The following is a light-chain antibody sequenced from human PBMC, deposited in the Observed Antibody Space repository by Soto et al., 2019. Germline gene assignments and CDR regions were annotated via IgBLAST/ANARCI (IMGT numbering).Light chain of an antibody. CDR1: QSVSSY. CDR2: AAS. J-gene: IGKJ2*01. Sequence: DIPMTQSPSSLSASIGDRVTITCRASQSVSSYLNWYQKKPGTAPKLLIYAASSLHSGVPSRFSGSGSGTDFTLTIASLQPEDFATYYCQQSSTAPLTFGPGTKVEIK. CDR3: QQSSTAPLT. V-gene: IGKV1-39*01.